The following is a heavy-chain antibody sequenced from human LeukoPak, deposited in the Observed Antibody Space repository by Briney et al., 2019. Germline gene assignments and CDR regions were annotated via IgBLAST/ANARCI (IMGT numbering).Heavy chain of an antibody. Sequence: ETLSLTCTVSGGSISSSSYYWGWIRPPPGKGLEWIGSIYYSGSTYYNPSLKSRVTISVDTSKNQFSLKLSSVTAADTAVYYCARSSGGPYDFWSGYYDDAFDIWGQGTMVTVSS. J-gene: IGHJ3*02. CDR2: IYYSGST. CDR3: ARSSGGPYDFWSGYYDDAFDI. CDR1: GGSISSSSYY. D-gene: IGHD3-3*01. V-gene: IGHV4-39*01.